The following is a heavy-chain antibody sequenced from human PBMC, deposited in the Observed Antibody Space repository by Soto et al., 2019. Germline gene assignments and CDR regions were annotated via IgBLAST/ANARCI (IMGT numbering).Heavy chain of an antibody. D-gene: IGHD2-21*02. J-gene: IGHJ4*02. CDR1: GFTFSIYA. V-gene: IGHV3-23*01. CDR2: VSGSGSGT. CDR3: ARAGRGVQGDVWDS. Sequence: EVQLLESGGGLVQPGGSLRLSCVASGFTFSIYAMNWVRQAPGKGLEWVAAVSGSGSGTYRADSVKGRFTVSRDNSKNTLFLQMNSLRVEDTAIYYCARAGRGVQGDVWDSWGQGTLVTVSS.